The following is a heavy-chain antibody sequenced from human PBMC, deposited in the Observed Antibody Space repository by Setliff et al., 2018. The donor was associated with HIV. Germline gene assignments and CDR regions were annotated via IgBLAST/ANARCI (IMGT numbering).Heavy chain of an antibody. CDR3: ARDKGGQFFFYYMDV. Sequence: ASVKVSCKASGYTFTGFAMHWVRQAPGQRLEWMGWINVGNGDTKFSQKFQGRVTITRDISASTVYLDLSRLRSEDTAVYSCARDKGGQFFFYYMDVWGKGTTVTSP. CDR2: INVGNGDT. V-gene: IGHV1-3*01. J-gene: IGHJ6*03. CDR1: GYTFTGFA. D-gene: IGHD3-16*01.